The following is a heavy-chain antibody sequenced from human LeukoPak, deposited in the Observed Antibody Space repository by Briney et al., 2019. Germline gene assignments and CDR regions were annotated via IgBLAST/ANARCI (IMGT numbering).Heavy chain of an antibody. J-gene: IGHJ4*02. CDR1: GFTFSSYA. CDR3: AKVEAYYDSSGYYREFDY. CDR2: ISGSGGST. D-gene: IGHD3-22*01. Sequence: GGSLRLSCAASGFTFSSYAMSWVRQAPGKGLEWVSAISGSGGSTYYADSVKGRFTISRDNSKNTLYLQMNSLRAEDTAVYYCAKVEAYYDSSGYYREFDYWGQGTLVTVSS. V-gene: IGHV3-23*01.